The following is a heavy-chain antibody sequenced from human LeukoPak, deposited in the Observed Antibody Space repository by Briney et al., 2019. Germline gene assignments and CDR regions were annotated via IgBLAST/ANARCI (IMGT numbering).Heavy chain of an antibody. CDR2: ISYDGSNK. Sequence: PGGSLRLSCAASGFTFSSYAMHWVRQAPGKGLEWVAVISYDGSNKYYADSVKGRFTISRDNSKNTLYLQMNSLRAEDTAVYYCARENVYYGSGSYGWFDPWGQGTLVTVSS. J-gene: IGHJ5*02. CDR3: ARENVYYGSGSYGWFDP. D-gene: IGHD3-10*01. V-gene: IGHV3-30-3*01. CDR1: GFTFSSYA.